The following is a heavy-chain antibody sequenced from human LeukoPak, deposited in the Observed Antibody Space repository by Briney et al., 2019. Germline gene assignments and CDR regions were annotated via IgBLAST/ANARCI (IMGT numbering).Heavy chain of an antibody. CDR1: GYSISSGYY. Sequence: PSETLSLTCTVSGYSISSGYYWGWIRQPPGKGLEWIGSIYHSGSTYYNPSLKSRVTISVDTSKNQFSLKLSSVTAADTAVYYCARSRIDYGDSYFDYWGQGTLVPVSS. D-gene: IGHD4-17*01. J-gene: IGHJ4*02. V-gene: IGHV4-38-2*02. CDR3: ARSRIDYGDSYFDY. CDR2: IYHSGST.